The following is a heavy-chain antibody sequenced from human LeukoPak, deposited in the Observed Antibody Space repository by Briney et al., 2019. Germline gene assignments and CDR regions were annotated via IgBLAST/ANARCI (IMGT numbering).Heavy chain of an antibody. D-gene: IGHD3-9*01. V-gene: IGHV1-24*01. CDR2: FDPGDGET. CDR1: GYTLTELS. J-gene: IGHJ5*02. Sequence: ASVKVSCKVSGYTLTELSMHWVRQAPGKGLEWMGGFDPGDGETIYAQKFQGRVTMTEDTSTDTAYMGLSSLRSEDTAVYYCATAGGLLRYFSNWFDPWGQGTLVTVSS. CDR3: ATAGGLLRYFSNWFDP.